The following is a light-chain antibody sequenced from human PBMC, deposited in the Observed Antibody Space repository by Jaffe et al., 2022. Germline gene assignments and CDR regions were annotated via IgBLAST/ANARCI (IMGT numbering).Light chain of an antibody. Sequence: EIVLTQSPGTLSLSPGERATLSCRASQSVSSNHLAWYQQKPGQAPRLLIFGASNRAAGIPDKFSGSGSGTDFTLTISRLEPEDSAVYYCQQYGSSPPYTFGQGTNLEI. CDR1: QSVSSNH. CDR2: GAS. J-gene: IGKJ2*01. CDR3: QQYGSSPPYT. V-gene: IGKV3-20*01.